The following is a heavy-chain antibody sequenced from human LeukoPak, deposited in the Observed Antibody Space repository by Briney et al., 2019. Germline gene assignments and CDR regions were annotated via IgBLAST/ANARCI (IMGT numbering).Heavy chain of an antibody. V-gene: IGHV3-30*02. CDR1: GFTFSSYG. CDR3: AKVVSWLSVFQH. CDR2: IRYDGSNK. D-gene: IGHD3-22*01. Sequence: GGSLRLSCAASGFTFSSYGMHWVRQAPGKGLEWVTFIRYDGSNKFYADSVKGRFTISRDNSKNTLYLQMNSLRAEDTAVYYCAKVVSWLSVFQHWGQGTLVTVSS. J-gene: IGHJ1*01.